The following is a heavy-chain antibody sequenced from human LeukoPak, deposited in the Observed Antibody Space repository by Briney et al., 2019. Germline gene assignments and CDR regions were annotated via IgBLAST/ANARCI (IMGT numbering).Heavy chain of an antibody. J-gene: IGHJ6*03. V-gene: IGHV1-2*02. Sequence: GASVKVSCKPSGYIFIGYYIHWVRQAPGQGLEWMGWINPNSGGTNYAQKFQGRVTMTRDTSISTAYMELSRLRSDDTAVYYCARGDIVVVPIRYCYMDVWGKGTTVTISS. CDR2: INPNSGGT. CDR3: ARGDIVVVPIRYCYMDV. CDR1: GYIFIGYY. D-gene: IGHD2-2*01.